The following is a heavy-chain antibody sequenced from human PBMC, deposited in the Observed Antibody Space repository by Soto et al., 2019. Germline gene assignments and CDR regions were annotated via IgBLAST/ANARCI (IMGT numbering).Heavy chain of an antibody. CDR2: ISYDGSNK. CDR3: ASGQEEALYGMDV. CDR1: GFTFSSYA. J-gene: IGHJ6*02. Sequence: QVQLVESGGGVVQPGRSLRLSCAASGFTFSSYAMHWVRQAPGKGLEWVAVISYDGSNKYYADSVKGRFTISRDNSKNALYLQMNSLRAEDTAVYYCASGQEEALYGMDVWGQGTTVTVSS. V-gene: IGHV3-30-3*01.